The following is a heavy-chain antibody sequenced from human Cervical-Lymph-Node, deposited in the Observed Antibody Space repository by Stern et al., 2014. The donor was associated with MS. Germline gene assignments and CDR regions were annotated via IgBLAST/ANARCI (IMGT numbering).Heavy chain of an antibody. D-gene: IGHD6-13*01. CDR3: ALSSETSDRWYSLGYDL. Sequence: QLVQSGAEVTKPGSSVKVSCKASGGTFSKFPSSWVRQAPGQGLEWMGGIFPDFGTPTYAQESMGRVTITADVSTSTLYMELSSLRSDDTAVYYCALSSETSDRWYSLGYDLWGQGTLVTVSS. J-gene: IGHJ5*02. V-gene: IGHV1-69*01. CDR1: GGTFSKFP. CDR2: IFPDFGTP.